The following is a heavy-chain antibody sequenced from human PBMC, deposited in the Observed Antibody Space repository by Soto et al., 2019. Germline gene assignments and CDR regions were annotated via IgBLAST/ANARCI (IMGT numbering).Heavy chain of an antibody. CDR2: INPKSGGT. D-gene: IGHD2-8*01. CDR3: ARGDSTDCSNGVCSFFYNHDMDV. J-gene: IGHJ6*02. V-gene: IGHV1-2*04. Sequence: AAVKVSCKASGYSFTDYHIHWVRQAPGQGLEWLGRINPKSGGTSTAQKFQGWVTMTTDTSISTASMELTSLTYDDTAIYYCARGDSTDCSNGVCSFFYNHDMDVWGQGTTVTVSS. CDR1: GYSFTDYH.